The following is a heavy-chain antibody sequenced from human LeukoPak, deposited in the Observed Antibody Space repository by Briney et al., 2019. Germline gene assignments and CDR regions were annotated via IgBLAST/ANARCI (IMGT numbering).Heavy chain of an antibody. V-gene: IGHV3-11*05. Sequence: GGSLRLSCAASGFTFSDYYMSGIRQAPGKGLEWVSYISSSSSYTNYADSVKGRFTISRDNAKNSLYLQMNSLRAEDTAVYYCARDPGSSWYEPQYYYYGMDVWGQGTTVTVSS. CDR1: GFTFSDYY. J-gene: IGHJ6*02. CDR2: ISSSSSYT. D-gene: IGHD6-13*01. CDR3: ARDPGSSWYEPQYYYYGMDV.